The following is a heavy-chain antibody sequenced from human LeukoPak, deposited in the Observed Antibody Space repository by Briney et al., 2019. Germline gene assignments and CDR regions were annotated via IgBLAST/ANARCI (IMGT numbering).Heavy chain of an antibody. CDR2: ISSSSSTI. V-gene: IGHV3-48*01. CDR3: AKDAHLWYFEY. J-gene: IGHJ4*02. CDR1: GFTFSSYS. Sequence: PGGSLRLSCAASGFTFSSYSMNWVRQAPGKGLEWVSYISSSSSTIYYADSVKGRFTISRDNSKDTVYLQMNSLRAEDTAIYYCAKDAHLWYFEYWGQGTLVTVSS.